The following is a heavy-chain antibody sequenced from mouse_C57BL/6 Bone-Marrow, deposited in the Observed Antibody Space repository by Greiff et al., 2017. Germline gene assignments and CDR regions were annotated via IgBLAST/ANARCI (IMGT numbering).Heavy chain of an antibody. D-gene: IGHD3-3*01. CDR1: GYTFTSYW. Sequence: QVQLQQPGAELVMPGASVKLSCKASGYTFTSYWMHWVKQRPGQGLEWIGEINPSDSYTNYNQKFTGKSTFTVDKSSSTAYMQLSSLTSEDSAVYYCARRGWYFDYWGQGTTLTVSS. V-gene: IGHV1-69*01. J-gene: IGHJ2*01. CDR2: INPSDSYT. CDR3: ARRGWYFDY.